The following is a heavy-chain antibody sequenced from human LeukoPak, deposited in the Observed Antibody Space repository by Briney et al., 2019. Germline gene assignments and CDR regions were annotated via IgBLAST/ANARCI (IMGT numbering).Heavy chain of an antibody. CDR3: ARGAHVYSGYDFNWFDA. CDR2: ISSDSSPI. CDR1: GFIFSNYR. D-gene: IGHD5-12*01. V-gene: IGHV3-48*01. J-gene: IGHJ5*02. Sequence: GGSLRLSCAASGFIFSNYRMNWVRQAPGKGLEWVSYISSDSSPIYYADSVQGRFTVSRDNGKNSLYLQMNSLRVEDTAIYYCARGAHVYSGYDFNWFDAWGQGTLVTVSS.